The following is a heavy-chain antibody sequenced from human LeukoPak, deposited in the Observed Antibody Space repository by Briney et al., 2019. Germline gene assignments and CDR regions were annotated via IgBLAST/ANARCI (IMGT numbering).Heavy chain of an antibody. CDR3: ARGYSYGYTFDY. CDR2: IYYSGST. V-gene: IGHV4-59*01. D-gene: IGHD5-18*01. J-gene: IGHJ4*02. CDR1: GGSISSYY. Sequence: SETLSLTCTVSGGSISSYYWSWIRQPPGKGLEWIGYIYYSGSTNYNPSLKSRVTISVDTSKNQFSLKLSSVTAADTAVYYCARGYSYGYTFDYWGQGTLVTVSS.